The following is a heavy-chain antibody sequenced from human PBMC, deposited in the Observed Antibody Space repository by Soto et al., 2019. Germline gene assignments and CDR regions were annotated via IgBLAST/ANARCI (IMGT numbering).Heavy chain of an antibody. CDR3: AHTPADYSSASVWKRTYFDY. J-gene: IGHJ4*02. CDR2: IYWDDDK. CDR1: GFSRSTNEVG. V-gene: IGHV2-5*02. Sequence: QITLKESGPTLVKPTQTLTLTCTFSGFSRSTNEVGVGWIRQPPGKALEWLALIYWDDDKRYSPSLRSRLSIPKDTSXXQXVPXMTNMNPVDTATYYCAHTPADYSSASVWKRTYFDYWGQGTLVTVSS. D-gene: IGHD6-6*01.